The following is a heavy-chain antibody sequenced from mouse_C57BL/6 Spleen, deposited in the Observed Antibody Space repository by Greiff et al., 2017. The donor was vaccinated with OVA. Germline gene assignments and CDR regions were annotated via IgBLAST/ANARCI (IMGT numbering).Heavy chain of an antibody. CDR1: GYTFTDYE. V-gene: IGHV1-15*01. CDR3: TRKMGSSFYYAMDY. CDR2: IDPETGGT. J-gene: IGHJ4*01. D-gene: IGHD1-1*01. Sequence: QVQLQQSGAELVRPGASVTLSCKASGYTFTDYEMHWVKQTPVHGLEWIGAIDPETGGTASNQKFKGKAILTADKSSSTAYMELRSLTSEDSAVYYCTRKMGSSFYYAMDYWGQGTSVTVSS.